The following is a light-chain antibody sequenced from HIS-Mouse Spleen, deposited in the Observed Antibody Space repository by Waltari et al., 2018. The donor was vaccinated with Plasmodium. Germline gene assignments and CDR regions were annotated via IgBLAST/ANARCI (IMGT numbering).Light chain of an antibody. V-gene: IGKV3-15*01. CDR1: QSVSSN. J-gene: IGKJ3*01. Sequence: ELVMTQSPATLSVSPGERANISCRDSQSVSSNLAWYQQKPGQAPRLLIYGASTRATGIPARFSGSGSGTEFTLTISSLQSEDFAVYYCQQYNNWSFTFGPGTKVDIK. CDR2: GAS. CDR3: QQYNNWSFT.